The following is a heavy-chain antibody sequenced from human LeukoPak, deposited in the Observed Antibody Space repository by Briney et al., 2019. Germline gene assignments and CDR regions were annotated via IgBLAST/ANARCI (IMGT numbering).Heavy chain of an antibody. CDR2: ISGSGGST. D-gene: IGHD3-22*01. J-gene: IGHJ4*02. V-gene: IGHV3-23*01. Sequence: GGSLRLSCAPSGFTFSSYAMSWVPQAPGKGLEWVSAISGSGGSTYYADSVKGRFTISRDNSKNTLYLQMNSLRAEDTAVYYCAKPLTMIVVVITIFDYWGQGTLVTVSS. CDR3: AKPLTMIVVVITIFDY. CDR1: GFTFSSYA.